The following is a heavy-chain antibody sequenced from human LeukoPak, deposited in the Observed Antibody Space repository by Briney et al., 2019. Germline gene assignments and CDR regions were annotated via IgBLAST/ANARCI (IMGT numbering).Heavy chain of an antibody. V-gene: IGHV1-69*01. J-gene: IGHJ4*02. CDR3: ATADTYGSGSYYVGLFDY. CDR1: GGTFSSYA. Sequence: GSSVKVSCKASGGTFSSYAISWVRQAPGQGLEWMGGIIPIFGTANYAQKFQGRVTITADESTSTAYMELSSLRSEDTAVYYCATADTYGSGSYYVGLFDYWGQGTLVTVSS. CDR2: IIPIFGTA. D-gene: IGHD3-10*01.